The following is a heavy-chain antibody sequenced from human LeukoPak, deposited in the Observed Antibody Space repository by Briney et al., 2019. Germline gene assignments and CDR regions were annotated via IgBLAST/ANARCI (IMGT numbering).Heavy chain of an antibody. V-gene: IGHV3-48*04. D-gene: IGHD3-16*01. Sequence: PGGSLRLSCAASGFTFSSYSMNWVRQAPGKGLEWVSYISRSTSTIYYADSVKGRFTISRDNAKNSLYLQMNSLRAEDTAVYYCARDDLGDLAYWGQGTLVTVSS. J-gene: IGHJ4*02. CDR3: ARDDLGDLAY. CDR2: ISRSTSTI. CDR1: GFTFSSYS.